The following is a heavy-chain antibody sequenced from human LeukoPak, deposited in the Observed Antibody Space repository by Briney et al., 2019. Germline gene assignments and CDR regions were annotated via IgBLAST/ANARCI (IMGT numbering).Heavy chain of an antibody. Sequence: ASVKVSCKASGYTFTSYDINWVRQATGQGLEWMGWINPNSGGTNYAQKFQGRVTMTRDTSISTAYMELSSLRSDDTAVYYCARGVGLYSSGSDYWGQGTLVTVSS. CDR1: GYTFTSYD. D-gene: IGHD6-19*01. CDR2: INPNSGGT. CDR3: ARGVGLYSSGSDY. J-gene: IGHJ4*02. V-gene: IGHV1-2*02.